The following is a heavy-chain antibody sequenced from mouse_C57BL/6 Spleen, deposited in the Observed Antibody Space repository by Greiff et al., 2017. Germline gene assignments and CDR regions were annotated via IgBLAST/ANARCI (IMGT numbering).Heavy chain of an antibody. V-gene: IGHV1-62-3*01. CDR3: ARGRITTVVEMYYFDY. Sequence: QVQLQQPGAELVKPGASVKLSCKASGYTFTSYWMHWVKQRPGRGLEWIGRIDPNSGGTKYNEKFKGKSTLTVDKSSSTAYMQLSSLTSEDSAVYYCARGRITTVVEMYYFDYWGQGTTLTVSS. J-gene: IGHJ2*01. CDR1: GYTFTSYW. D-gene: IGHD1-1*01. CDR2: IDPNSGGT.